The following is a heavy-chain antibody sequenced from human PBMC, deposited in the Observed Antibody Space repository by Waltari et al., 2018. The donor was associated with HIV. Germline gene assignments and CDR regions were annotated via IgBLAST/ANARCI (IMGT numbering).Heavy chain of an antibody. V-gene: IGHV3-23*01. D-gene: IGHD6-13*01. CDR1: GFTFSNYG. J-gene: IGHJ6*02. Sequence: EVQLLESGGGLVQTGGSLRLSCAASGFTFSNYGMNWVRQAPGKGLEGFSAISCSGGNTYYADSLKGRFTISRDNSNNMLYLQMNSLRAEDTAVYFCVKEHQYSHTWYSYYGMDVWGQGTTVTVSS. CDR2: ISCSGGNT. CDR3: VKEHQYSHTWYSYYGMDV.